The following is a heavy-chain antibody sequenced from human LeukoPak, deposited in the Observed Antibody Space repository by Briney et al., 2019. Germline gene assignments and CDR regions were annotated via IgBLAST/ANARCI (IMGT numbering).Heavy chain of an antibody. CDR2: ISYDGSNK. CDR1: GFTFSDYA. D-gene: IGHD2-15*01. V-gene: IGHV3-30-3*01. J-gene: IGHJ4*02. Sequence: PGRSLRLSCAASGFTFSDYALHWVRQAPGKGLEWVAVISYDGSNKYSADSVKGRFTISRDNSKNTLYLQMNSLRAEDTAVYYCATLRYVVPTGYWGQGTLVTVSS. CDR3: ATLRYVVPTGY.